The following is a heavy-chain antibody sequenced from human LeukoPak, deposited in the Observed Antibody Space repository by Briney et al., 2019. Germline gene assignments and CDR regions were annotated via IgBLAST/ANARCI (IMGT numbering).Heavy chain of an antibody. Sequence: ASVKVSCKASGYTFTSYDINWVRQATGQGLEWMGWMNPNSGNTGYAQKFQGRVTMTRNTSISTAYMELSSLRSEDTAVYYCARDKARDGYNYPGIFDYWGQGTLVTVSS. V-gene: IGHV1-8*01. CDR3: ARDKARDGYNYPGIFDY. CDR1: GYTFTSYD. CDR2: MNPNSGNT. J-gene: IGHJ4*02. D-gene: IGHD5-24*01.